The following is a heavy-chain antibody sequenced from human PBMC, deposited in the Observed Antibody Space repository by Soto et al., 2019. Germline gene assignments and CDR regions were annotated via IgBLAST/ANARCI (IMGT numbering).Heavy chain of an antibody. Sequence: SSSPRQATGKGLEWMGWISAYNGNTNYAQKLQGRVTMTTDTSTSTAYMELRSLRSDDTAVYYCARDFEVSPPSEAHFDYWGQGTLVTVSS. V-gene: IGHV1-18*01. D-gene: IGHD3-3*01. CDR3: ARDFEVSPPSEAHFDY. CDR2: ISAYNGNT. J-gene: IGHJ4*02.